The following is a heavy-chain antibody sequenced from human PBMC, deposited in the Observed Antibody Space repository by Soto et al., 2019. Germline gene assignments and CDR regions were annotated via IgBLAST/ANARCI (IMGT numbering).Heavy chain of an antibody. Sequence: QVQLVESGGGGVQPGGSLGVSCAASGFTFSSYGMHWVRQAPGKGLAWVAVIGYDGSNKYYADSVKGRFTISRDNSKNTLYLQMNSLRAEDTAVYYCARDFNGDYGDWFDPWGQGTLVTVSS. CDR2: IGYDGSNK. V-gene: IGHV3-33*01. CDR3: ARDFNGDYGDWFDP. D-gene: IGHD4-17*01. CDR1: GFTFSSYG. J-gene: IGHJ5*02.